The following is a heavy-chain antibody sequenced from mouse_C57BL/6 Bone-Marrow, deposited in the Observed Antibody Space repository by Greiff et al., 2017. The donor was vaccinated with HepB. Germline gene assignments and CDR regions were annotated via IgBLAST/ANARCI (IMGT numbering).Heavy chain of an antibody. CDR3: ARCITTVVATDWYFDV. CDR2: ISYDGSN. J-gene: IGHJ1*03. D-gene: IGHD1-1*01. CDR1: GYSITSGYS. Sequence: EVKLQQSGPGLVKPSQSLSLTCSVTGYSITSGYSWNWIRQFPGNKLEWMGYISYDGSNKYNPSLKNRISITRDKSKNQFFLKLNSVTPEDTATYFVARCITTVVATDWYFDVWGTGTTVTVSS. V-gene: IGHV3-6*01.